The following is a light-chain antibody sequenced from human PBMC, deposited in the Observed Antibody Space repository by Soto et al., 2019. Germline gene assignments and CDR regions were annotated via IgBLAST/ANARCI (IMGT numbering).Light chain of an antibody. CDR2: DAS. J-gene: IGKJ1*01. V-gene: IGKV3-15*01. CDR3: QQYEKWPPTT. CDR1: QSVGSK. Sequence: EILMTQSPATLAASPGERATLSCRASQSVGSKLAWYQQKPGQPPRLVMFDASIRATGVPARFSGGGSGTEFPHTISSLQSQDFALYYCQQYEKWPPTTFGQGTKVEIK.